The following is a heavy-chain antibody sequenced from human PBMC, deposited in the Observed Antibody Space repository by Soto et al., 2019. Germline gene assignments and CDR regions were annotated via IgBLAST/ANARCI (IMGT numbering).Heavy chain of an antibody. V-gene: IGHV1-69*13. CDR1: GGTFSSYA. CDR3: ARSQTYYDFWSGPREGMDV. J-gene: IGHJ6*02. Sequence: ASVKVSCKASGGTFSSYAISWVRQAPGQGLEWMGGIIPIFGTANYAQKFRGRVTITADESTSTAYMELSSLRSEDTAVYYCARSQTYYDFWSGPREGMDVWGQGTTVTVSS. CDR2: IIPIFGTA. D-gene: IGHD3-3*01.